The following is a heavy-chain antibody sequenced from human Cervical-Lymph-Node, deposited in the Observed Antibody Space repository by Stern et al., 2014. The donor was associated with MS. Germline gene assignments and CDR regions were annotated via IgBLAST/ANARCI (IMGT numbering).Heavy chain of an antibody. CDR3: ARQTTAWASDV. D-gene: IGHD1-14*01. Sequence: EVHLVESGAELIRPGESLKISCKGSGYKFSIYWIAWVRQIPGKGLEWMGIIYPGDSETRYSPSFQGQVTMSADKSTSTAYLQWSSLNASDTAMYFCARQTTAWASDVWGQGTLVTVSS. J-gene: IGHJ4*02. CDR2: IYPGDSET. V-gene: IGHV5-51*01. CDR1: GYKFSIYW.